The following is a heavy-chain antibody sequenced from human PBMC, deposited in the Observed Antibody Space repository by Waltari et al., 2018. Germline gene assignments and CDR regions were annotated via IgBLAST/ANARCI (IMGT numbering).Heavy chain of an antibody. D-gene: IGHD6-19*01. CDR2: ISYSGNA. V-gene: IGHV4-39*07. J-gene: IGHJ3*02. CDR1: GDSVSSNNSY. CDR3: ARNQRGWFDAFDI. Sequence: HLQPQESGPGLVKPSETLSLPCSVSGDSVSSNNSYWGWIRQPPGKGLEWIGTISYSGNAYYNPSLKSRVTISLDMSKNDFSLKLSSVTAADAAIYFCARNQRGWFDAFDIWGQGTAVTVSS.